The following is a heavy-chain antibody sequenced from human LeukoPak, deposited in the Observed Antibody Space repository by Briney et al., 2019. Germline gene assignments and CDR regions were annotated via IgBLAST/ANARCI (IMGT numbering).Heavy chain of an antibody. J-gene: IGHJ4*02. CDR2: IYYSGST. CDR3: ARGFGEYRSSSNDY. D-gene: IGHD6-6*01. Sequence: SETLSLTCTVSGGSISSHYWSWIRQPPGKGLEWIGYIYYSGSTNYNPSLKSRVTISVDTSKNQFSLKLSSVTAADTAVYYCARGFGEYRSSSNDYWGQGTLVTVSS. V-gene: IGHV4-59*11. CDR1: GGSISSHY.